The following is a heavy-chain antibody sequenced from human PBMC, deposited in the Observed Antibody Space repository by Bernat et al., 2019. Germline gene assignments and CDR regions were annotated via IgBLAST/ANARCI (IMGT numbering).Heavy chain of an antibody. CDR3: ADGYGSSWSPFDY. CDR1: GGSISSSSYY. D-gene: IGHD6-13*01. CDR2: IYYSGST. J-gene: IGHJ4*02. Sequence: QLQLQESGPGLVKPSETLSLTCTVSGGSISSSSYYWGWIRQPPGKGLEWIGSIYYSGSTDYNPSLKSRVTISVDTSKNQFSLKLSSVTAADTAVYYCADGYGSSWSPFDYWGQGTLVTVSS. V-gene: IGHV4-39*01.